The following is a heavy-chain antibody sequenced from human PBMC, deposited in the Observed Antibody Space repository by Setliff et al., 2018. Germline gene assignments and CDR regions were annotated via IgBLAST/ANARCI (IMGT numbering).Heavy chain of an antibody. J-gene: IGHJ4*02. Sequence: ASVKVSCKASGYTFTSYGISWVRQAPGQGLEWMGWINPASGNTKYSQEFQGRVTITRETSATTVYMELSSLRSDDMAVYYCARKGPNSSSHVFGYWGQGTLVTVSS. D-gene: IGHD3-16*01. CDR3: ARKGPNSSSHVFGY. V-gene: IGHV1-18*03. CDR2: INPASGNT. CDR1: GYTFTSYG.